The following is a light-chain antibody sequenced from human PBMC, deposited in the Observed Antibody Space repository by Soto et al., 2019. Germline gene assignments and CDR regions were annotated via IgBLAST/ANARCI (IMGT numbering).Light chain of an antibody. J-gene: IGLJ6*01. V-gene: IGLV1-44*01. Sequence: QSVLTQPPSASGTPGQRLTISFSGNSSNIGSKTVNWYQQLPGTAPKLLIYSNYQRPSGVPDRFSGSKSGTSASLAISGLQSEDEADYYCSAWDASLNGYVFGTGTQLTVL. CDR2: SNY. CDR3: SAWDASLNGYV. CDR1: SSNIGSKT.